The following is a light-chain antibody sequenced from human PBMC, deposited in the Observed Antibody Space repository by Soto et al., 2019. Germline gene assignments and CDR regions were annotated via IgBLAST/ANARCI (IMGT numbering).Light chain of an antibody. J-gene: IGKJ4*01. V-gene: IGKV1-5*03. CDR2: KAS. CDR1: QTISSW. Sequence: DIQMPQSPSSLSASVGDTVTITCRASQTISSWLAWFQQKPGKAPKLLIYKASTVESGVPSRFSGSGSGTEFTLTISSLQTDDFASYYCLHYSTYPLTFGGGTKVDIK. CDR3: LHYSTYPLT.